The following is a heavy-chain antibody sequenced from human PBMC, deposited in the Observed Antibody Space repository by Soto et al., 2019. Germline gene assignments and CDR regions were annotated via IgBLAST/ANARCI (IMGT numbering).Heavy chain of an antibody. CDR3: ARGDVVVPAAMPSFDY. Sequence: ASVKVSCKASGYTFTSYGISWVRQAPGQGLEWMGWISAYNGNTNYAQKLQGRVTMTTDTSTSTAYMELRSLRSDDTAVYYCARGDVVVPAAMPSFDYGVQGTLVTFS. J-gene: IGHJ4*02. D-gene: IGHD2-2*01. V-gene: IGHV1-18*01. CDR2: ISAYNGNT. CDR1: GYTFTSYG.